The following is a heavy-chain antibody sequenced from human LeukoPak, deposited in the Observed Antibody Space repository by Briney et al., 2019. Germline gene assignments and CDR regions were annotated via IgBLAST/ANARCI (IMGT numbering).Heavy chain of an antibody. V-gene: IGHV3-23*01. D-gene: IGHD3-3*01. CDR3: AREGSYDFWSGYLYYFDY. Sequence: PGGSLRLSCAASGFTFSSYAMSWVRQAPGKGLEWVSAISGSGGSTYYADSVKGRFTISRDNSKNTLHLQMNSLRAEDTAVYYCAREGSYDFWSGYLYYFDYWGQGTLVTVSS. CDR1: GFTFSSYA. CDR2: ISGSGGST. J-gene: IGHJ4*02.